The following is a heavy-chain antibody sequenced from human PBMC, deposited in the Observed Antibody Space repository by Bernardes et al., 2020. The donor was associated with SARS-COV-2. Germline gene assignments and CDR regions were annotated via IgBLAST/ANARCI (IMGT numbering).Heavy chain of an antibody. Sequence: WGSLRLSCATSGFSFSDHHMDWVRQAPGKGLEWLGRTRNRADSYITVYAASVKGRFTISRDFSKNSVYLQMNSLKTEDTAVYYCARSPTMDVWGQGTTVTVSS. V-gene: IGHV3-72*01. J-gene: IGHJ6*02. CDR1: GFSFSDHH. CDR3: ARSPTMDV. CDR2: TRNRADSYIT.